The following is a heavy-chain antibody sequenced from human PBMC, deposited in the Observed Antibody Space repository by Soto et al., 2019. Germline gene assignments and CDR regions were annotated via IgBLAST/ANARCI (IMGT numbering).Heavy chain of an antibody. J-gene: IGHJ4*02. V-gene: IGHV1-2*04. Sequence: QVQLVQSGAEVKKHGASVKVSCKASGYTFTGFLLHWVRQAPGHGLEWVGWINPNSGGTNDAQKFQGWITITRDTSISTADMELSRMTSDATAVYYCAFQRDVVVDWGQGSLVNVSS. CDR1: GYTFTGFL. D-gene: IGHD2-15*01. CDR2: INPNSGGT. CDR3: AFQRDVVVD.